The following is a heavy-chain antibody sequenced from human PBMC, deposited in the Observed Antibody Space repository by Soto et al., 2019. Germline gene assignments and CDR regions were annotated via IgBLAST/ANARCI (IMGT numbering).Heavy chain of an antibody. J-gene: IGHJ4*02. V-gene: IGHV3-23*01. D-gene: IGHD3-3*01. CDR1: GFTFSSYA. Sequence: LRLSCAASGFTFSSYAMTWVRQSPGKGLEWVSGITGSGDYTYYADSVKGRFTISRDNSKNTLYLQMNSLRAEDTAVYYCAKYYQVLIIEYLDYWGQGTLVTVSS. CDR3: AKYYQVLIIEYLDY. CDR2: ITGSGDYT.